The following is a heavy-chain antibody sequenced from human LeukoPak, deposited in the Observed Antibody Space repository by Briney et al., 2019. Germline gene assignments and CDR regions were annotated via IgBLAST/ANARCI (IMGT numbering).Heavy chain of an antibody. D-gene: IGHD4-17*01. CDR1: GGSISSYY. V-gene: IGHV4-4*07. J-gene: IGHJ6*02. Sequence: SETLSLTCTVSGGSISSYYWSWIRQPAGKGLEWIGRIYTSGSTNYNPSLKSRVTMSVDTSKNQFSLKLSSVTAADTAVYYCARAFHLSGDYDPWWYYGMDVWGQGTTVTVSS. CDR3: ARAFHLSGDYDPWWYYGMDV. CDR2: IYTSGST.